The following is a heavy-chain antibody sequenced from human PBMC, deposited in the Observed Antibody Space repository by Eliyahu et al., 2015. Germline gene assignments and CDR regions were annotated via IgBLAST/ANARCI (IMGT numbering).Heavy chain of an antibody. CDR3: ARVDSGNDKFDY. Sequence: QVQLQESGPGLVKPSQTLSLTCTVSGGSISXGGFYWSWIRQHPGKGLEWIGYIYYTGNPYYNPSLKSRVTISVDTSNNQFSLKLSSVTVADTAVFYCARVDSGNDKFDYWGQGTLVTVSS. J-gene: IGHJ4*02. CDR2: IYYTGNP. CDR1: GGSISXGGFY. D-gene: IGHD5-12*01. V-gene: IGHV4-31*03.